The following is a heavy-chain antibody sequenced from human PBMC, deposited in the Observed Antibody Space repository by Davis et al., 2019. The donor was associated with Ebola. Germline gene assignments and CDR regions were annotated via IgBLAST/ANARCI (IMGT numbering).Heavy chain of an antibody. CDR1: GGTFSSYA. D-gene: IGHD3-3*01. V-gene: IGHV1-69*05. Sequence: AASVKVSCKASGGTFSSYAISWVRQAPGQGLEWMGGIIPIFGTANYAQKLQGRVTMTTDTSTGTAYMELRSLRSDDTAVYYCARVSRNLRGINWGQGTLVTVSS. CDR2: IIPIFGTA. J-gene: IGHJ4*02. CDR3: ARVSRNLRGIN.